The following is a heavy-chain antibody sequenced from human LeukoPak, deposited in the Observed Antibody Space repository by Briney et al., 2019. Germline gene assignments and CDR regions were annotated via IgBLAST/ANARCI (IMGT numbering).Heavy chain of an antibody. CDR2: IYYSGST. D-gene: IGHD6-19*01. V-gene: IGHV4-59*01. CDR3: AGARSSGWYRSRFDY. CDR1: GGSISSYY. J-gene: IGHJ4*02. Sequence: PSETLSLTCTVSGGSISSYYWSWIRQPPGKGLEWIGYIYYSGSTNYNPSLKSRVTISVDTSKNQFSLKLSSVTAADTAVYYCAGARSSGWYRSRFDYWGQGTLVTVSS.